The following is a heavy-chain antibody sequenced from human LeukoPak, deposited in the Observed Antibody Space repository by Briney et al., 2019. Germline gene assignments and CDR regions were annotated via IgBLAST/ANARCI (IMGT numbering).Heavy chain of an antibody. CDR3: ARDTPNEMATITFDY. J-gene: IGHJ4*02. CDR2: IIPIFGTA. D-gene: IGHD5-24*01. CDR1: GGTFSSYA. V-gene: IGHV1-69*05. Sequence: GASVKVSCKASGGTFSSYAISWVRQAPGQGLEWMGAIIPIFGTANYAQKFQGRVTITTDESTSTAYMELSSLRSEDTAVYYCARDTPNEMATITFDYWGQGTLVTVSS.